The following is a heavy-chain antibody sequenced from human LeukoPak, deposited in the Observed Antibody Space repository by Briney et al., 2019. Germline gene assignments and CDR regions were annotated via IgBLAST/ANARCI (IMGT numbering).Heavy chain of an antibody. D-gene: IGHD3-9*01. J-gene: IGHJ3*02. CDR1: GFTFSSYH. V-gene: IGHV3-23*01. Sequence: PGGSLRLSCAASGFTFSSYHMSWVRQAPGKGLEWVSAMSGSGGSTYYADSVKGRFTISRDDSKNTLYLQMNSLRAEDTAVYYCARGTPLLRYFDWRIGNHDAFDIWGQGTMVTVSS. CDR2: MSGSGGST. CDR3: ARGTPLLRYFDWRIGNHDAFDI.